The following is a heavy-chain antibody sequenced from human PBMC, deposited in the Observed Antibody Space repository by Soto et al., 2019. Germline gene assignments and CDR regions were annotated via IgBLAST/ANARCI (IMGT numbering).Heavy chain of an antibody. CDR1: GFTFSGSA. V-gene: IGHV3-73*01. CDR2: IRSKANSYAT. J-gene: IGHJ2*01. D-gene: IGHD2-2*01. CDR3: TTDPAAIDSPLVGL. Sequence: GGSVRLSCAASGFTFSGSAMHWVRQASGKGLEWVGRIRSKANSYATAYAASVKGRFTISRDDSKNTAYLQMNSLKTEDTAVYYCTTDPAAIDSPLVGLWGRGTLVTVSS.